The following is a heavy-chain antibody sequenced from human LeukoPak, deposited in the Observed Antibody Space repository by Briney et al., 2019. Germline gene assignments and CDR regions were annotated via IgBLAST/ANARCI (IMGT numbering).Heavy chain of an antibody. Sequence: GGSLRLSCAASGFTFSSYEMNWVRQAPGKGLEWVSYISSSGSTIYYADSVKGRFTISRDNAKNSLYLQMNSLRAEDTAVYYCARDTPYYYDSSGHEGGDYWGQGTLVTVSS. CDR2: ISSSGSTI. J-gene: IGHJ4*02. CDR3: ARDTPYYYDSSGHEGGDY. V-gene: IGHV3-48*03. D-gene: IGHD3-22*01. CDR1: GFTFSSYE.